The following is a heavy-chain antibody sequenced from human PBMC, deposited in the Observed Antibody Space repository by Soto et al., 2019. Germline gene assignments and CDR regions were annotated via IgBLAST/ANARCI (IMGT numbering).Heavy chain of an antibody. CDR3: ARDLAAGEH. J-gene: IGHJ4*02. V-gene: IGHV1-46*01. D-gene: IGHD6-13*01. CDR2: IHPASGST. Sequence: QVQLVQSGAEVKKPGASVKVSCRTSGYTFTHYYIHWVRQAPGQGLEWLGIIHPASGSTNYAQDFQGRATLAMDTSTTTVYMELSGLGAEDPGIFYCARDLAAGEHWGQGTRVTVSS. CDR1: GYTFTHYY.